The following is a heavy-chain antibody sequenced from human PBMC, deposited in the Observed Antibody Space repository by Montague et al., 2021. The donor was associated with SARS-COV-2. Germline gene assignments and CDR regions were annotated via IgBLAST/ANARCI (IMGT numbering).Heavy chain of an antibody. Sequence: TLSLTCIVSGGSISSDGFLWTCVRHLPGKGLDWIGYIFYNGDTDYNPSLQIRVNIAVDTSKNQFSLRLSSVTAADTAVYYCSRGSYRYSHDYYYAMDVWGQGTTVIVSS. CDR3: SRGSYRYSHDYYYAMDV. D-gene: IGHD4-11*01. V-gene: IGHV4-31*03. CDR2: IFYNGDT. J-gene: IGHJ6*02. CDR1: GGSISSDGFL.